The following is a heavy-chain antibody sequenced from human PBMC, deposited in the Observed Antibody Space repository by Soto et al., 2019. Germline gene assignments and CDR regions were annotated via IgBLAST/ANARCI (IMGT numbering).Heavy chain of an antibody. V-gene: IGHV4-34*01. CDR3: ARGGGPLLYFDWLLSSYGMDV. Sequence: QVQLQQWGAGLLKPSETLSLTCAVYGGSFSGYYWSWIRQPPGKGLEWIGEINHSGSTNYNPSLKRLVTISVDTSKNQFSLKLSSVTAADTAVYYCARGGGPLLYFDWLLSSYGMDVWGQGTTVTVS. CDR2: INHSGST. J-gene: IGHJ6*02. CDR1: GGSFSGYY. D-gene: IGHD3-9*01.